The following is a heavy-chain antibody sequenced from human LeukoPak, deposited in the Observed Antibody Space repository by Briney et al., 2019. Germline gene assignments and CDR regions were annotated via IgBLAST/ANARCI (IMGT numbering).Heavy chain of an antibody. V-gene: IGHV1-2*02. J-gene: IGHJ6*02. Sequence: ASVTVSCKASGYTFTVYYMHWVRQAPGQGLEWMGWINPNSGGTNYAQKFQGRVSMTRDTSISTAYMELSRLRSDDTAVYYCARGVWHGDYDGMDVWGQGTTVTVSS. CDR1: GYTFTVYY. D-gene: IGHD4-17*01. CDR2: INPNSGGT. CDR3: ARGVWHGDYDGMDV.